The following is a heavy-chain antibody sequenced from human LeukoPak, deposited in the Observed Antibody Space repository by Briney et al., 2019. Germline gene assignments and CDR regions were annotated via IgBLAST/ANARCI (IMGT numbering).Heavy chain of an antibody. CDR3: ARGAYYYDPQGAFDI. D-gene: IGHD3-22*01. CDR1: GFTFSSYA. CDR2: ISYDGSNK. V-gene: IGHV3-30-3*01. Sequence: GGSLRLSCAASGFTFSSYAMHWVRQAPGKGLEWVAVISYDGSNKYYADSVKGRFTISRDNAKNSLYLQMNSLRAEDTAVYYCARGAYYYDPQGAFDIWGQGTVVTVSS. J-gene: IGHJ3*02.